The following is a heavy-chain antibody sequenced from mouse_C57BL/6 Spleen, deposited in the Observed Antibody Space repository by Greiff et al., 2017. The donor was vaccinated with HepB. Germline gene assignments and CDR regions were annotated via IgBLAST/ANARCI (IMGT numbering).Heavy chain of an antibody. CDR3: AREGGYGNYRDYFDY. D-gene: IGHD2-1*01. CDR1: GYTFTSYW. V-gene: IGHV1-64*01. J-gene: IGHJ2*01. CDR2: IHPNSGST. Sequence: QVQLQQPGAELVKPGASVKLSCKASGYTFTSYWMHWVKQRPGQGLEWIGMIHPNSGSTNYNEKFKSKATLTVDKSSSTAYMQLSSLTSEDSAVYYCAREGGYGNYRDYFDYWGQGTTLTVSS.